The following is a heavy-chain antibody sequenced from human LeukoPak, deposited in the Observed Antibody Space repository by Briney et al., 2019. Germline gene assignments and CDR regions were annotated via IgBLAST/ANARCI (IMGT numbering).Heavy chain of an antibody. CDR2: IYYSGRA. D-gene: IGHD3-9*01. CDR1: GGSISSGSYY. CDR3: ARLPTGYPNWFDP. J-gene: IGHJ5*02. V-gene: IGHV4-39*01. Sequence: PSETLSLTCTVSGGSISSGSYYWSWIRQPPGKGLEWIGYIYYSGRAYYNPSLKSRVTISVDTSKNQFFLKLSSVTAADTAVYYCARLPTGYPNWFDPWGQGSLVTVSS.